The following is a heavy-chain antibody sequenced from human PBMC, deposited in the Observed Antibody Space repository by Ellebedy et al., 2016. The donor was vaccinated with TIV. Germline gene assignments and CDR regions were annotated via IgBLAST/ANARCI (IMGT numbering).Heavy chain of an antibody. Sequence: SVKVSCXASGGTFSSYAISWVRQAPGQGLEWMGGIIPIFGTANYAQKFQGRVTITADESTSTAYMELSSLRSEDTAVYYCARDLYSRNYYYGMDVWGQGTTVTVSS. D-gene: IGHD5-18*01. CDR1: GGTFSSYA. CDR2: IIPIFGTA. V-gene: IGHV1-69*13. CDR3: ARDLYSRNYYYGMDV. J-gene: IGHJ6*02.